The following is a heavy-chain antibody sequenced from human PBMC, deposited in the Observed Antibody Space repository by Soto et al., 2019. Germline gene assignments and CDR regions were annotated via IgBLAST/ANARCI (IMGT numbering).Heavy chain of an antibody. Sequence: VASVKVSCKASGGTFSSYAISWVRQAPGQGLEWMGGIIPIFGTANYAQKFQGRVTITADESTSTAYMELSSLRSEDTAVYYCARDTGIAARTFDYWGQGTLVTVSS. J-gene: IGHJ4*02. CDR2: IIPIFGTA. CDR3: ARDTGIAARTFDY. V-gene: IGHV1-69*13. D-gene: IGHD6-6*01. CDR1: GGTFSSYA.